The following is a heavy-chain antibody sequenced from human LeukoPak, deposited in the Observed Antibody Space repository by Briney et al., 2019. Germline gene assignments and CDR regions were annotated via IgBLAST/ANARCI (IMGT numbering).Heavy chain of an antibody. D-gene: IGHD2-2*01. CDR2: ISDGDDSTT. Sequence: SGGSLRLSCVASGFTFSSYAMSWVRQAPGKGLEWVSAISDGDDSTTYYADSVRGRFTISGDNSKNTLNLQMNSLRAEDTALYYCAKYRYCTSTSCPGVFDYWGQGALVIVSS. V-gene: IGHV3-23*01. CDR3: AKYRYCTSTSCPGVFDY. J-gene: IGHJ4*02. CDR1: GFTFSSYA.